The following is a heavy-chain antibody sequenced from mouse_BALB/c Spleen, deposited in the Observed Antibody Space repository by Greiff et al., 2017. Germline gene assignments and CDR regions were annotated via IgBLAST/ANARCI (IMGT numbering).Heavy chain of an antibody. V-gene: IGHV1S137*01. CDR2: ISTYYGDA. CDR1: GYTFTGYA. Sequence: VQLQESGAELVRPGVSVKISCKGSGYTFTGYAMHWVQQSPAKSLEWIGVISTYYGDASYNQKFKGKATMTVDKSSSTAYMELARLTSEDSAIYKGARGWAGSSYGWYFDVWGGGTTVTVSS. J-gene: IGHJ1*01. CDR3: ARGWAGSSYGWYFDV. D-gene: IGHD1-1*01.